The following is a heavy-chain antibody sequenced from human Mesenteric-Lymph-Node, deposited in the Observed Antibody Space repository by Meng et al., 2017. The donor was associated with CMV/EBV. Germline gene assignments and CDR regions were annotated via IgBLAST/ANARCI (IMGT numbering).Heavy chain of an antibody. CDR1: GGSISSSAYF. CDR3: ARPFIAAAPGQGMDV. J-gene: IGHJ6*02. CDR2: MHYSGSS. Sequence: SETLSLTCTVSGGSISSSAYFWGWIRQPPGEGLEWIGNMHYSGSSYYNPSLKSRVTISVDTSKNQFSLRLSSVTAADTAVYYCARPFIAAAPGQGMDVWGQGTTVTVSS. D-gene: IGHD6-13*01. V-gene: IGHV4-39*07.